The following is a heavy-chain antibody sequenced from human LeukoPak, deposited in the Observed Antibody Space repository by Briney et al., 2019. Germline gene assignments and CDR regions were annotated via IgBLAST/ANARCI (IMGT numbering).Heavy chain of an antibody. CDR3: ARLPSTGDYDTVPGFDY. V-gene: IGHV4-38-2*02. CDR2: IYYSGST. CDR1: GYSISSGYY. J-gene: IGHJ4*02. D-gene: IGHD4-17*01. Sequence: PSETLSLTCTVSGYSISSGYYWGWIRQPPGKGLEWIGSIYYSGSTYYNPSLKSRVTISVDTSKNQFSLKLSSVTAADTAVYYCARLPSTGDYDTVPGFDYWGQGTLVTVSS.